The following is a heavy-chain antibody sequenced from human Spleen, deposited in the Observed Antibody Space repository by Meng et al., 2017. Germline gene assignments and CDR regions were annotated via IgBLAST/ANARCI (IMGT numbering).Heavy chain of an antibody. J-gene: IGHJ4*02. CDR2: ISWDGGST. Sequence: GGSLRLSCAASGFTFGDYTMQWVRQPPGKGLEWVSLISWDGGSTYYADSVKGRFTISRDNSKSSLYLQMNSLRTEDTALYYCANEAYWGQGTLVTVSS. V-gene: IGHV3-43*01. CDR1: GFTFGDYT. CDR3: ANEAY.